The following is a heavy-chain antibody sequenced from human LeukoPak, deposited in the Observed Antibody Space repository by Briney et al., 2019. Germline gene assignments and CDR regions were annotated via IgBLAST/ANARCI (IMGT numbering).Heavy chain of an antibody. J-gene: IGHJ4*02. CDR3: ARDHMAIAVAGIDY. Sequence: NPGGSLRLSCAASGFTFSSYSMNWVRQAPGKGLEWVSSISSSSSYIYYADSVKGRFTISRDNAKNSLYLQMNSLRAEDTAVYYCARDHMAIAVAGIDYWGQGTLVTVSS. D-gene: IGHD6-19*01. CDR1: GFTFSSYS. V-gene: IGHV3-21*01. CDR2: ISSSSSYI.